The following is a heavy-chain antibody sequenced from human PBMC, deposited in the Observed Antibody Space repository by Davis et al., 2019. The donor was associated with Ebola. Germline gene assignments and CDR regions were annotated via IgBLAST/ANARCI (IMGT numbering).Heavy chain of an antibody. D-gene: IGHD3-22*01. V-gene: IGHV1-2*02. CDR2: INPNSGDL. CDR3: ARDRYSDGSGYFFEQSH. J-gene: IGHJ4*02. CDR1: GYTFTDHY. Sequence: ASVKVSCKASGYTFTDHYMYWVRQAPGQGLEWMGWINPNSGDLSFAQKFQGRVTMTRDTSISTAYMELSRLRSDDTAVYYCARDRYSDGSGYFFEQSHWGQGTLVTVSS.